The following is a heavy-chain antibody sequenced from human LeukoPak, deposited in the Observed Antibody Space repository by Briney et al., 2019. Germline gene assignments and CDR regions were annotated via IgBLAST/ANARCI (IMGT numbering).Heavy chain of an antibody. CDR3: ARPISGSYEAWFDP. CDR1: GGSISSSSYY. J-gene: IGHJ5*02. CDR2: IYYSGST. V-gene: IGHV4-39*01. D-gene: IGHD1-26*01. Sequence: SETLSLTCTVSGGSISSSSYYWGWIRQPPGKGLEWIGSIYYSGSTYYNPSLKSRVTISVDTSKNQFSLKLSSVTAADTAVYYCARPISGSYEAWFDPWGQGTLVTVSS.